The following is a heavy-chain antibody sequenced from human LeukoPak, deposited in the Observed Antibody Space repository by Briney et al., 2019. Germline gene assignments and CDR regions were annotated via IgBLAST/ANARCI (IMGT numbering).Heavy chain of an antibody. CDR2: ISGSGGST. Sequence: GGSLRLSCAASGFTFSSYAMSWVRQAPGKGLEWVSAISGSGGSTYYADSVKGRFTISRDNSKNTLYLQTNSLRAEDTAVYYCAIMSAIVVVPADAFDIWGQGTMVTVSS. CDR1: GFTFSSYA. CDR3: AIMSAIVVVPADAFDI. V-gene: IGHV3-23*01. D-gene: IGHD2-2*01. J-gene: IGHJ3*02.